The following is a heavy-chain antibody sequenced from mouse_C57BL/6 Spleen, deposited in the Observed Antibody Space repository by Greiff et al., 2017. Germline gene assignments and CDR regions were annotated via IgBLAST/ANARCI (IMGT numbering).Heavy chain of an antibody. CDR3: ARSRDGYYAMDD. V-gene: IGHV1-19*01. Sequence: VQLQQSGPVLVKPGASVKMSCKASGYTFTDYYMTWVKQSHGKSLEWIGVINPYNGGTSYNQKFKGKATLTVDKSSSTAYMELNILTSEDSAVYYCARSRDGYYAMDDWGQGTSVTVSS. CDR1: GYTFTDYY. J-gene: IGHJ4*01. CDR2: INPYNGGT. D-gene: IGHD3-3*01.